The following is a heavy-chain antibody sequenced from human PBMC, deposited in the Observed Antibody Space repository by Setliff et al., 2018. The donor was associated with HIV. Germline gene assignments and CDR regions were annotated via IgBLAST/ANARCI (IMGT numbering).Heavy chain of an antibody. Sequence: GGSLRLSCTASGFTFGDYAMSWVRQAPGKGLEWVGFIRSKAFRGTTEYAASVKGRFTISRDDSKDTVFLQMNRLSFEDTAVYYCAIRSLLGLQLWGQGSLVTVSS. CDR2: IRSKAFRGTT. CDR3: AIRSLLGLQL. J-gene: IGHJ1*01. CDR1: GFTFGDYA. V-gene: IGHV3-49*04. D-gene: IGHD3-9*01.